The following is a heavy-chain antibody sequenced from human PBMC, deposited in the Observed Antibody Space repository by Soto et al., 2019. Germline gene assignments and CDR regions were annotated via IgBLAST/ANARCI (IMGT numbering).Heavy chain of an antibody. J-gene: IGHJ4*02. V-gene: IGHV1-18*04. D-gene: IGHD3-9*01. Sequence: QVQLVQSGAEVKKPGASVKVSCKASGYTFTSYGISWVRQAPGQGLEWMGWISAYNGNTNYAQKLQGRVTMTTDTSTSTDYMELRSLRSDDTAVYYCARENWRNFDWVGGGYFDYCGQGTLDTVSS. CDR3: ARENWRNFDWVGGGYFDY. CDR2: ISAYNGNT. CDR1: GYTFTSYG.